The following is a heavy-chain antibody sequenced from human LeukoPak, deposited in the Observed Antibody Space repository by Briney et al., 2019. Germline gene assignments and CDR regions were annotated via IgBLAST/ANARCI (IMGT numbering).Heavy chain of an antibody. D-gene: IGHD3-22*01. V-gene: IGHV4-38-2*01. Sequence: PSETLSLTCAVSGYSISSGYYWGWIRQPPGKGLEWIGSVYHSGSTYYNPSLKSRVTISVGTSKNQFSLELSSVTAADTAVYYCARHGNYYDTSQSDPWGQGTLVTVSS. CDR2: VYHSGST. CDR1: GYSISSGYY. J-gene: IGHJ5*02. CDR3: ARHGNYYDTSQSDP.